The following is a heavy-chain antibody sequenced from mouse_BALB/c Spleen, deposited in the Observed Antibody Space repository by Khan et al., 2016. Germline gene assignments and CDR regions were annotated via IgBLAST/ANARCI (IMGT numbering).Heavy chain of an antibody. Sequence: QIQLVQSGPELKKPGETVKISCKASGYTFTDYSMHWVKQAPGKGLKWMGWINTETGEPTYADDFKGRFAFSLETSASTAYLQIDNLKNEDTATYFCARSKGWLLRCYWGQGTTLTVSS. CDR3: ARSKGWLLRCY. J-gene: IGHJ2*01. V-gene: IGHV9-2-1*01. CDR2: INTETGEP. CDR1: GYTFTDYS. D-gene: IGHD2-3*01.